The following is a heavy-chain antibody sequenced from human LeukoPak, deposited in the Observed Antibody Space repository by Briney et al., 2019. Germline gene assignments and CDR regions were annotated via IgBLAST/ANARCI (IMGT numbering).Heavy chain of an antibody. D-gene: IGHD5-18*01. CDR2: ISGSGGST. J-gene: IGHJ4*02. V-gene: IGHV3-23*01. Sequence: PGGSLRLSCAASGFTFSSYAMSWVRQAPGKGLEWVSAISGSGGSTYYADSVKGRFTISRDNSKNTLYLQMNSLRAEDTAVYYCARDSPGYSYGPLDYWGQGTLVTVSS. CDR1: GFTFSSYA. CDR3: ARDSPGYSYGPLDY.